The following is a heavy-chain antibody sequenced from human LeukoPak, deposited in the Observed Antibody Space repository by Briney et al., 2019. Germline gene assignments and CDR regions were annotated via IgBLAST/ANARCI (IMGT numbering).Heavy chain of an antibody. Sequence: ASVKVSCKASGYTFTSYNINWVRQATGPGLEWMGWMNPNSGNTGYAQKFQGRVTMTRNTSISTAYMELSSLRSEDTAVYYCARRSGWYYFDYWGQGTLVTVSS. V-gene: IGHV1-8*01. CDR3: ARRSGWYYFDY. CDR1: GYTFTSYN. CDR2: MNPNSGNT. D-gene: IGHD6-19*01. J-gene: IGHJ4*02.